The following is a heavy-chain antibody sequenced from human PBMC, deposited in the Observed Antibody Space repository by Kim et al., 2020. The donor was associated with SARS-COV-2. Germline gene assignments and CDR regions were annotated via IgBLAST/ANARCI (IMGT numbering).Heavy chain of an antibody. J-gene: IGHJ4*02. V-gene: IGHV4-34*01. CDR3: ARGPYYGSGSLLD. CDR1: GGSFSGYY. D-gene: IGHD3-10*01. CDR2: INHSGST. Sequence: SETLSLTCAVYGGSFSGYYWSWIRQPPGKGLEWIGEINHSGSTNYNPSLKSRVTISVDTSKNQFSLKLSSVTAADTAVYYCARGPYYGSGSLLDWGQGTLVTVSS.